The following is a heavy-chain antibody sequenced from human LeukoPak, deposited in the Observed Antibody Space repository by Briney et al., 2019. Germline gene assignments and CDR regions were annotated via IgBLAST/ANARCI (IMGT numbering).Heavy chain of an antibody. CDR3: AREIVLADFWSGYYTTSYYMDV. J-gene: IGHJ6*03. Sequence: SETLSLTCTVSGGSISSYYWSWIRQPPGKGLEWIGYIYYSGSTNYNPSLKSRVTISVDTSKNQFSLELSSVTAADTAVYYCAREIVLADFWSGYYTTSYYMDVWGKGTTVTVSS. V-gene: IGHV4-59*01. CDR1: GGSISSYY. CDR2: IYYSGST. D-gene: IGHD3-3*01.